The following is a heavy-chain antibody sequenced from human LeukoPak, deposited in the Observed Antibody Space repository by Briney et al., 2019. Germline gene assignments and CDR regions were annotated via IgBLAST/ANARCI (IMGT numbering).Heavy chain of an antibody. J-gene: IGHJ3*02. CDR2: ISWNSNSI. V-gene: IGHV3-9*01. CDR1: GFTFSSYA. CDR3: TKAISSDAFDI. D-gene: IGHD5-24*01. Sequence: SLRLSCAASGFTFSSYAMRWVRQAPGKGLEWVSGISWNSNSIGYADSVKGRFTISRDNAKNSLYLQMNSLRSEDTALYYCTKAISSDAFDIWGHGTRVTVSS.